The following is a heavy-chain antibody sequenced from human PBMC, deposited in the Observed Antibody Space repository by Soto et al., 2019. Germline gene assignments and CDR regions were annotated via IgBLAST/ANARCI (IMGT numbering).Heavy chain of an antibody. V-gene: IGHV3-21*01. Sequence: PGGSLRLSCAASGFTFSSYAMSWVRQAPGKGLEWVSSISSSSSYIYYADSVKGRFTISRDNAKNSLYLQMNSLRAEDTAVYYCARAREPITFGGVIVSYYYYGMDVWGQGTTVTVSS. J-gene: IGHJ6*02. CDR2: ISSSSSYI. CDR3: ARAREPITFGGVIVSYYYYGMDV. CDR1: GFTFSSYA. D-gene: IGHD3-16*02.